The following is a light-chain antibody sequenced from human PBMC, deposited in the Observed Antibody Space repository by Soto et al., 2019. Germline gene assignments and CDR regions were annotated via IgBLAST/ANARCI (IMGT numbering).Light chain of an antibody. CDR3: PQYNNWPRT. J-gene: IGKJ1*01. CDR2: GAS. V-gene: IGKV3-20*01. Sequence: VLTQSTRTLSLSPGESATPSLRASQSVSSSYLAWYQQKPGQAPGLLIYGASSRATGIPDRFSGSGSGTDFTLTISSLQSEDFAVYYCPQYNNWPRTSGQGSKVDIK. CDR1: QSVSSSY.